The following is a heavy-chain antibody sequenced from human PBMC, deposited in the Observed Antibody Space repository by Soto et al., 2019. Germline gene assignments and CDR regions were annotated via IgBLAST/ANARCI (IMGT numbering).Heavy chain of an antibody. V-gene: IGHV3-30*18. CDR2: ITHDGSNK. Sequence: QVQLVESGGGVVQPGRSLRLSCAASGFTFSNYGMHWVRQAPGKGLEWVAVITHDGSNKYYADSVKGRFTISRDNSRNMMSLQMSSLRAEDTAVYYCAKDCGRHFASGSSYFDSWGQGTRITVSS. J-gene: IGHJ4*02. D-gene: IGHD3-10*01. CDR1: GFTFSNYG. CDR3: AKDCGRHFASGSSYFDS.